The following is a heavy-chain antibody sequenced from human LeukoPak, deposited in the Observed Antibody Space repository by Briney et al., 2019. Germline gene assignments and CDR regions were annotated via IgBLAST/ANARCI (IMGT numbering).Heavy chain of an antibody. Sequence: GSSVKVSCKASGGTFSSYAISWVRQAPGQGLEWMGGIIPIFGTANYAQKFQGRVTITTDESTSTAYMELSSLRSEDTSVYYCARNEGTSGSYYGVFDYWGQGTLVTVSS. D-gene: IGHD1-26*01. CDR1: GGTFSSYA. V-gene: IGHV1-69*05. CDR2: IIPIFGTA. CDR3: ARNEGTSGSYYGVFDY. J-gene: IGHJ4*02.